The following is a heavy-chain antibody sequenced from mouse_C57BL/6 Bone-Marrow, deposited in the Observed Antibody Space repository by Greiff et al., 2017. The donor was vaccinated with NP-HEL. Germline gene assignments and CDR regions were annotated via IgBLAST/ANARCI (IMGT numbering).Heavy chain of an antibody. V-gene: IGHV1-55*01. D-gene: IGHD1-1*01. J-gene: IGHJ1*03. CDR1: GYTFTSYW. Sequence: QVQVVESGAELVKPGASVKMSCKASGYTFTSYWITWVKQRPGQGLEWIGDIYPGSGSTNYNEKFKSKATLTVDTSSSTAYMQLSSLTSEDSAVYYCARTGGGSSPYWYFDVWGTGTTVTVSS. CDR3: ARTGGGSSPYWYFDV. CDR2: IYPGSGST.